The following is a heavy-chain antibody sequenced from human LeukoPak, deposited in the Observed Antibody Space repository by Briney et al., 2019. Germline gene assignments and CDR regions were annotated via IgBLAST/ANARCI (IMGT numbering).Heavy chain of an antibody. D-gene: IGHD5-18*01. V-gene: IGHV3-74*01. CDR1: GFTFNTYW. J-gene: IGHJ4*02. CDR2: ILNDGGST. CDR3: VRHNYGYDY. Sequence: GGSLGLSCAASGFTFNTYWMHWVRQAPGEGPVWVAHILNDGGSTSYADSVKGRFIISRDNAKNALSLQMNSLRAEDTAVYYCVRHNYGYDYWGQGAPVTVSS.